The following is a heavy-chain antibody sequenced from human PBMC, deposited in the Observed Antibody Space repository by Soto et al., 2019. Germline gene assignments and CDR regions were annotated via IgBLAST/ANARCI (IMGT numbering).Heavy chain of an antibody. Sequence: ASETLSLTCTVSGGSISSGDYYWSWIRQPPGKGLEWIGYIYYSGSTYYNPPLKSRVTISVDTSKNPFSLKLSSVTAADTAVYYCARGNPLLWCGETESDPLLDSWGQGTLVTVSS. V-gene: IGHV4-30-4*01. CDR3: ARGNPLLWCGETESDPLLDS. CDR2: IYYSGST. CDR1: GGSISSGDYY. D-gene: IGHD3-10*01. J-gene: IGHJ5*01.